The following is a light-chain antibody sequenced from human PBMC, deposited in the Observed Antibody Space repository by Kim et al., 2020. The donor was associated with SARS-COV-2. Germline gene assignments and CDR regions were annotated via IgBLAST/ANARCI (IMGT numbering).Light chain of an antibody. V-gene: IGKV1-39*01. CDR3: QQSYSTPQIT. CDR1: QSISSY. J-gene: IGKJ4*01. CDR2: AAS. Sequence: SVGDRVTITCRASQSISSYLNWCQQKPGKAPKLLIYAASSLQSGVPSRFSGSGSGTDFTLTISSLQPEDFATYYCQQSYSTPQITFGGGTKVDIK.